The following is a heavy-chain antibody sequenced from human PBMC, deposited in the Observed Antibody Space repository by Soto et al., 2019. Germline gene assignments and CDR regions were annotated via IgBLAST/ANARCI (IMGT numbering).Heavy chain of an antibody. CDR2: VSGGGDGT. D-gene: IGHD2-21*02. CDR3: AKEGLGALATSCNYGDCHYGFDL. V-gene: IGHV3-23*01. Sequence: EVQLLESGGGLVQPGGSLRLSCAASGFTFTNYAMRWVRQAPGKGLEWVSTVSGGGDGTYYADSVKGRFTTSRDNSRNTVNLQMTRLRAENTAGYYCAKEGLGALATSCNYGDCHYGFDLWGQGTIVTVSS. J-gene: IGHJ3*01. CDR1: GFTFTNYA.